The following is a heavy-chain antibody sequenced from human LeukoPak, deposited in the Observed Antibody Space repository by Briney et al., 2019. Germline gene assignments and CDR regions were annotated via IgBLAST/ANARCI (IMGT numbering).Heavy chain of an antibody. Sequence: SETLSLTCTVSGGSISSYYCSWIRQPPGKGLEWIGYIYYSGSSSYNPSLKSRVTISVDTSKNQFSLKLSSVTAADTAVYYCAREGGSYGGNYFDYWGQGTLVTVSS. D-gene: IGHD1-26*01. CDR3: AREGGSYGGNYFDY. CDR1: GGSISSYY. J-gene: IGHJ4*02. CDR2: IYYSGSS. V-gene: IGHV4-59*01.